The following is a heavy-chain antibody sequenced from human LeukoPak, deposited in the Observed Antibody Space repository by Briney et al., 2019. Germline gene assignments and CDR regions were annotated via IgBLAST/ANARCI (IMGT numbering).Heavy chain of an antibody. CDR2: INSDGSST. J-gene: IGHJ5*02. V-gene: IGHV3-74*01. D-gene: IGHD6-13*01. CDR3: ARVLAVAGSSILRS. CDR1: GFTFSSYW. Sequence: GGSLRLSCAASGFTFSSYWMRWVRHAPGKGLVWVSRINSDGSSTDYADSVKGRFTISRDNAKNTLYLQMNSLRAEDTAVYYCARVLAVAGSSILRSWGQGTLVTVSS.